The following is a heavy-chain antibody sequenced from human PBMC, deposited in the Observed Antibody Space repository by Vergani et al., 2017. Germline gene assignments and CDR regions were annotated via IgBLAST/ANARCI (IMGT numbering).Heavy chain of an antibody. V-gene: IGHV3-30*18. CDR1: GFTFSSYG. Sequence: QVQLVESGGGVVQPGRSLRLSCAASGFTFSSYGMHWVRQAPGKGLEWVAVISYDGSNKYYADSVKGRCTISRDNSKTTLYLQMNSLRAEDTAVYYCAKEIEVVPYGVVAARKYYYYGMDVWGQGTTVTVSS. D-gene: IGHD2-15*01. CDR2: ISYDGSNK. J-gene: IGHJ6*02. CDR3: AKEIEVVPYGVVAARKYYYYGMDV.